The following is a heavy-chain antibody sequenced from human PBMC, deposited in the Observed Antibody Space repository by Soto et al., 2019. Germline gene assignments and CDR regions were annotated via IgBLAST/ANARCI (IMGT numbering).Heavy chain of an antibody. J-gene: IGHJ4*02. Sequence: QITLKESGPTLVKPTQTLTLTCTFSVFSISTNGVGVGWIRQPPGKALDWLALIYWDHSKHYTPSLKSRRTLTKDPSRNQVVLTMTNMDPVDTATSYCAQKGGGDYVLRYWGQGTLVTVSS. CDR1: VFSISTNGVG. CDR3: AQKGGGDYVLRY. CDR2: IYWDHSK. D-gene: IGHD4-17*01. V-gene: IGHV2-5*02.